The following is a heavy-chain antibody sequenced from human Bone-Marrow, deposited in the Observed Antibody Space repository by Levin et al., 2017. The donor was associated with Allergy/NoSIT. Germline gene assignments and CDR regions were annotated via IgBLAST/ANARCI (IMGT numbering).Heavy chain of an antibody. CDR3: ARKVGANGWTPIDN. D-gene: IGHD3-16*01. J-gene: IGHJ4*02. V-gene: IGHV3-23*01. CDR2: ISASGQLT. CDR1: GFRFSSNA. Sequence: GGSLRLSCTASGFRFSSNALSWVRQVPGKGLEWVSSISASGQLTYYTDSVRGRFTTSRDNSKNTMFLQMNSLRGEDTALYCCARKVGANGWTPIDNWGQGTLVTVSS.